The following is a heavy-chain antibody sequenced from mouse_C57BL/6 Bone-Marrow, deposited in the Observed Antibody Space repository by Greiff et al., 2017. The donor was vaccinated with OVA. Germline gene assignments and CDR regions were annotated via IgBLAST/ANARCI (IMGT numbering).Heavy chain of an antibody. CDR2: ISSGSSTI. CDR1: GFTFSDYG. CDR3: ARHSNYAAMEY. V-gene: IGHV5-17*01. D-gene: IGHD2-5*01. Sequence: EVMLVESGGGLVKPGGSLKLSCAASGFTFSDYGMHWVRQAPEQGLEWVAYISSGSSTIYYADTVKGRFTIPRDNAKNTLFLQMTSLRSEDTAMYYCARHSNYAAMEYWGQGTTVTVSS. J-gene: IGHJ4*01.